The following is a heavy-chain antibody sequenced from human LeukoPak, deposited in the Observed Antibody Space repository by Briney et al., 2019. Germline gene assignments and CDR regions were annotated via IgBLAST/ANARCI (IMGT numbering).Heavy chain of an antibody. D-gene: IGHD1-26*01. CDR1: GYTFTSYG. Sequence: GASVKVSCKASGYTFTSYGISWVRQAPGQGLEWMGWISAYNGNTNYAQKLQGRVTMTTDTSTSTAYMELRSLRSDDTAVYYCAREFFEWDSGSYYGYWGQGTLVTVSS. J-gene: IGHJ4*02. V-gene: IGHV1-18*01. CDR3: AREFFEWDSGSYYGY. CDR2: ISAYNGNT.